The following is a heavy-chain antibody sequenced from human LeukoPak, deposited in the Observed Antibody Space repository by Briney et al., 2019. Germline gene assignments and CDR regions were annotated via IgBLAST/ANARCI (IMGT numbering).Heavy chain of an antibody. D-gene: IGHD3-10*01. CDR3: ARDRYGSGSYSPGSSSY. CDR1: GGTFSSYA. V-gene: IGHV1-69*04. CDR2: IIPILGIA. Sequence: SVKVSCKASGGTFSSYAISWVRQAPGQGLEWMGRIIPILGIANYAQKFQGRVTITADKSTSTAYMELSSLRSEDTAVYYCARDRYGSGSYSPGSSSYWGQGTLVTVSS. J-gene: IGHJ4*02.